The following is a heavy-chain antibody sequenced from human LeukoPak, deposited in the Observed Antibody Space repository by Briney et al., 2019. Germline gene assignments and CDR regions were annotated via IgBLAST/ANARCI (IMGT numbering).Heavy chain of an antibody. D-gene: IGHD4-23*01. CDR3: ARDGGGNSRPFDY. CDR2: IYYSGST. Sequence: SETLSLTCTVSGGSISSSSYYWGWIRQPPGKGLEWIGSIYYSGSTYYNPSLKSRVTISVDTSKNQFSLKVSSVTAADTAVYYCARDGGGNSRPFDYWGQGTPVTVSS. J-gene: IGHJ4*02. V-gene: IGHV4-39*07. CDR1: GGSISSSSYY.